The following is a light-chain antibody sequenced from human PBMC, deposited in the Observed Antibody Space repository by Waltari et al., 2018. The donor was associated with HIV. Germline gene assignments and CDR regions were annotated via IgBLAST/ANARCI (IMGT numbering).Light chain of an antibody. V-gene: IGLV2-14*03. CDR3: SSFTSRRILV. J-gene: IGLJ2*01. Sequence: QSALTQPASVSGSPGQSITISCTGTSSDIGGYKFVSWYQQHPGKAPKLLIYDVSNRPSGFSYRFSGSKSANTASLTISGLQPEDEADYHCSSFTSRRILVFGGGTKLTL. CDR2: DVS. CDR1: SSDIGGYKF.